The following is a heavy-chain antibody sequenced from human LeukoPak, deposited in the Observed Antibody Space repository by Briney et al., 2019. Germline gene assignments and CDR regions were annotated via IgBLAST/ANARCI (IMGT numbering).Heavy chain of an antibody. CDR3: ARHNWGLLGGTMGYFDY. Sequence: SETLSLTCTVSGGSISSSSYYWGWIRQSPGKGLEWIGSIYYSGTTYYNPSLKSLVTISVDTSKNQFSLKLSSVTAADTAVYSCARHNWGLLGGTMGYFDYWGQGSLVTVSS. CDR1: GGSISSSSYY. J-gene: IGHJ4*02. CDR2: IYYSGTT. V-gene: IGHV4-39*01. D-gene: IGHD3-10*01.